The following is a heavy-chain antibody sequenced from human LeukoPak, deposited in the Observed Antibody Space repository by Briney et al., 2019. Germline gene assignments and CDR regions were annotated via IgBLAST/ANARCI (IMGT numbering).Heavy chain of an antibody. CDR3: ASGSGSYRTPYYYLDV. Sequence: GGSLRLSCAASGFTVSSNYMSWVRQAPGKGLEWVSVIYSGGSTYYADSVKGRFTISRDNSKNTLYLQMNSLRAEDTAVYYCASGSGSYRTPYYYLDVWGTGTTVTVSS. J-gene: IGHJ6*03. CDR1: GFTVSSNY. CDR2: IYSGGST. V-gene: IGHV3-53*01. D-gene: IGHD3-10*01.